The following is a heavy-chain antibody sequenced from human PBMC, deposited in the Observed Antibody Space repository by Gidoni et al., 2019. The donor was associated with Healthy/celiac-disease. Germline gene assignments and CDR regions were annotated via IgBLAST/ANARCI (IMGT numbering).Heavy chain of an antibody. CDR3: AKAMARGVVVTAENDY. J-gene: IGHJ4*02. V-gene: IGHV3-9*01. CDR1: GFTFDDYA. Sequence: EVQLVESGGGLVQPGRSLRLSCAASGFTFDDYAMHWVRQAPGKGLEWVSGISWNSGSIGYADSVKGRFTISRDNAKNSLYLQMNSLRAEDTALYYCAKAMARGVVVTAENDYWGQGTLVTVSS. CDR2: ISWNSGSI. D-gene: IGHD2-21*02.